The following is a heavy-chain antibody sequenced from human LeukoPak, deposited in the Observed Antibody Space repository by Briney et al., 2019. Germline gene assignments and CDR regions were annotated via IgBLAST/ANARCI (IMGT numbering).Heavy chain of an antibody. J-gene: IGHJ4*02. V-gene: IGHV3-30*18. CDR2: ISYDGSNK. CDR1: GFTLSSYS. CDR3: AKDRGSSAPYFDY. Sequence: PGGSLRLSCAASGFTLSSYSMNWVRQAPGKGLEWVAVISYDGSNKYYADSVKGRFTISRDNSKNTLYLQMNSPRAEDTAVYYCAKDRGSSAPYFDYWGQGTLVTVSS. D-gene: IGHD2-15*01.